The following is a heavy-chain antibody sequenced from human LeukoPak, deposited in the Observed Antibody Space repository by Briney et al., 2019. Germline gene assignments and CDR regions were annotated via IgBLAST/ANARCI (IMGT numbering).Heavy chain of an antibody. J-gene: IGHJ6*03. V-gene: IGHV1-18*01. Sequence: ASVKVSCKASGGTFSSYAISWVRQAPGQGLEWMGWISAYNGNTNYAQKLQGRVTMTTDTSTSTAYMELRSLRSDDTAVYYCARILGYCSSTSCQYRVPYMDVWGKGTTVTVSS. D-gene: IGHD2-2*01. CDR3: ARILGYCSSTSCQYRVPYMDV. CDR2: ISAYNGNT. CDR1: GGTFSSYA.